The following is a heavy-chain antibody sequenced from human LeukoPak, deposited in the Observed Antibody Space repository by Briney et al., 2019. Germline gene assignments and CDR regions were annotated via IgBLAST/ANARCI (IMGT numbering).Heavy chain of an antibody. Sequence: GGSLRLSCAASGFTFGSYWMHWVRQAPGKGLVWVSRINTDGSSTSYADSVKGRFTISRDNAKNTLYLQMNSLRAEDTAVYYCARGARGRAPFGESWFDPWGQGTLVTVSS. CDR3: ARGARGRAPFGESWFDP. CDR2: INTDGSST. D-gene: IGHD4-17*01. CDR1: GFTFGSYW. V-gene: IGHV3-74*01. J-gene: IGHJ5*02.